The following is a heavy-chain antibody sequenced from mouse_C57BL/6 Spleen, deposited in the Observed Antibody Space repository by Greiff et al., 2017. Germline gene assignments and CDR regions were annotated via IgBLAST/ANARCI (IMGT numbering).Heavy chain of an antibody. Sequence: EVKLQESGGGLVKPGGSLELSCAASGFTFSSYTMSWVRQTPEKRLEWVATISGGGGNTYYPDSVKGRFTISRDNAKNTLYLQMSSLRSEDTALYDCARQRTGYGYARDYWGQGTSVTVSS. J-gene: IGHJ4*01. D-gene: IGHD2-2*01. CDR1: GFTFSSYT. V-gene: IGHV5-9*01. CDR2: ISGGGGNT. CDR3: ARQRTGYGYARDY.